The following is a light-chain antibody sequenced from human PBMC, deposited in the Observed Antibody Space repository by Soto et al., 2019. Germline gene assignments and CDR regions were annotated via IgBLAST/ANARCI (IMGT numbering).Light chain of an antibody. CDR1: QSVSSF. J-gene: IGKJ4*01. Sequence: EIVLTQSPATLSLSPGERATLSCRASQSVSSFLAWYQQKPGQAPRLLIYDASNRATGVPARFSSSGSGTDFPLTSSSLEPEDFAVYYCQHRSNWPLTFGGGTKVEIK. CDR2: DAS. V-gene: IGKV3-11*01. CDR3: QHRSNWPLT.